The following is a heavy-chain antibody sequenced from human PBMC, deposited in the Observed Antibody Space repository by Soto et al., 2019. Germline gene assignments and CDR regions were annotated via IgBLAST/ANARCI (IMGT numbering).Heavy chain of an antibody. Sequence: QVQLVQSGAEVKKPGSSVKVSCKASGGTFSSYTISWVRQAPGQGLEWMGRIIPILGIANYAQKFQGRVRITADKSTSTAYMELSSLRSESTAVYYCASRSSGWYGWELGFDYWGQGALVTVSS. CDR3: ASRSSGWYGWELGFDY. D-gene: IGHD6-19*01. J-gene: IGHJ4*02. CDR1: GGTFSSYT. CDR2: IIPILGIA. V-gene: IGHV1-69*02.